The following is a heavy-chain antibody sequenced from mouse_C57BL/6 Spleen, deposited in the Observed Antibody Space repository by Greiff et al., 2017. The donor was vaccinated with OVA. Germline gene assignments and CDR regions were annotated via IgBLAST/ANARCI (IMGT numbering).Heavy chain of an antibody. CDR1: GFSFNTYA. V-gene: IGHV10-1*01. Sequence: EVQLQESGGGLVQPKGSLKLSCAASGFSFNTYAMNWVRQAPGKGLEWVARIRSKSNNYATYYADSVKDRFTISRDDSESMLYLQMNNLKTEDTAMYYCVRHGDYYGSSFDYWGQGTTLTVSS. CDR3: VRHGDYYGSSFDY. D-gene: IGHD1-1*01. CDR2: IRSKSNNYAT. J-gene: IGHJ2*01.